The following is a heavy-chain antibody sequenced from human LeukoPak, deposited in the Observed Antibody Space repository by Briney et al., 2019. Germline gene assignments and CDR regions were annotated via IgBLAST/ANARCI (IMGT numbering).Heavy chain of an antibody. D-gene: IGHD4-17*01. CDR1: GFTFSSYA. J-gene: IGHJ4*02. V-gene: IGHV3-23*01. Sequence: SGGSLRLSCAASGFTFSSYAMSWVRQAPGKGLEWVSAISGSGGSTYYADSVKGRFTISRDNSKNTLYLQMNSLRAEDTAVYYCATMVTTWWEYYFDYWGQGTLVTVSS. CDR3: ATMVTTWWEYYFDY. CDR2: ISGSGGST.